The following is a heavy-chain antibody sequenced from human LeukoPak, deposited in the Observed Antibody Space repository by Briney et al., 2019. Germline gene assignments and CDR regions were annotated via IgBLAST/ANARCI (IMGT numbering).Heavy chain of an antibody. CDR2: IIPILGIA. J-gene: IGHJ4*02. CDR3: ARVVSVTGSFDN. V-gene: IGHV1-69*04. D-gene: IGHD2-21*02. CDR1: GGTFSSYA. Sequence: SVKVSCKASGGTFSSYAISWVRQAPGQGLEWMGRIIPILGIANYAQKFQGRVTMTRDTSISTAYMELSRMRSDDTAVYYCARVVSVTGSFDNWGQGTLVTVSS.